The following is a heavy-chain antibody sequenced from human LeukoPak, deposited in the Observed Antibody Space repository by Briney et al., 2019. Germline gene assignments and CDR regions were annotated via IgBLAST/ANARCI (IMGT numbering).Heavy chain of an antibody. D-gene: IGHD3-10*01. J-gene: IGHJ3*02. CDR1: GRSFSGYY. CDR2: INHSGST. Sequence: KASETLSLTCAVYGRSFSGYYWSWIRQPPGKGLKWIGEINHSGSTNYNPSLKSRFTISVDTSKNQFSLKLNSVTAADTAVYYCAKSDGYGLVDIWGQGTMVTVSS. V-gene: IGHV4-34*01. CDR3: AKSDGYGLVDI.